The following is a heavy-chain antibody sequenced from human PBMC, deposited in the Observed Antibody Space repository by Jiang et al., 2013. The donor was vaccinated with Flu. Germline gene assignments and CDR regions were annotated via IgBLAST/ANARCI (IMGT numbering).Heavy chain of an antibody. V-gene: IGHV4-34*01. CDR2: INHSGST. CDR3: ARGRISGYSITMVRGGRNYYYGMDV. D-gene: IGHD3-10*01. Sequence: LLKPSETLSLTCAVYGGSFSGYYWSWIRQPPGKGLEWIGEINHSGSTNYNPSLKSRVTISVDTSKNQFSLKLSSVTAADTAVYYCARGRISGYSITMVRGGRNYYYGMDVWGQGTTVTVSS. CDR1: GGSFSGYY. J-gene: IGHJ6*02.